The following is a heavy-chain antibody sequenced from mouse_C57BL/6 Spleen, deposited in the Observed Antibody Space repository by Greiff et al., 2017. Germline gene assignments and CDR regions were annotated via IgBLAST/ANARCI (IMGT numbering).Heavy chain of an antibody. Sequence: QVQLKESGPGLVQPSQSLSITCTVSGFSLTSYGVHWVRQSPGKGLEWLGVIWSGGSTDYNAAFISRLSISKDNSKSQVFFKMNSLQADDTAIYYCASHYAMDYWGQGTSVTVSS. V-gene: IGHV2-2*01. CDR3: ASHYAMDY. CDR2: IWSGGST. CDR1: GFSLTSYG. J-gene: IGHJ4*01.